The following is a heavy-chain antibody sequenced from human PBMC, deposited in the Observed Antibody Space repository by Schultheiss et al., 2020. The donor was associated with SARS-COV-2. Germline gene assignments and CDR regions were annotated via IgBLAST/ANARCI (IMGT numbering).Heavy chain of an antibody. J-gene: IGHJ4*02. Sequence: SQTLSLTCTVSGGSISRYYWSWIRQPPGKGLEWIGYIYYSGSTNYNPSLMSRVTMSVDTSKNQFSLEMTSVTPADTAVYYCARRGGSSCEFDSWGQGTLVTVSS. CDR2: IYYSGST. D-gene: IGHD6-13*01. V-gene: IGHV4-59*08. CDR1: GGSISRYY. CDR3: ARRGGSSCEFDS.